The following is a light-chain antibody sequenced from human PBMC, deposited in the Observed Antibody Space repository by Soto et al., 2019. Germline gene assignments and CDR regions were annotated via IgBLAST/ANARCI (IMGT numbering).Light chain of an antibody. Sequence: DIQMTQSPSSLSASVGDRVTITCRANQSISTHLNWYQQKPGNAPKLLIFAASSLQSGVPSRFSGSVSGTDFTLTISSLQPEDFATYYCQQSYSTPQYTFGLGTKLEIK. J-gene: IGKJ2*01. CDR3: QQSYSTPQYT. V-gene: IGKV1-39*01. CDR2: AAS. CDR1: QSISTH.